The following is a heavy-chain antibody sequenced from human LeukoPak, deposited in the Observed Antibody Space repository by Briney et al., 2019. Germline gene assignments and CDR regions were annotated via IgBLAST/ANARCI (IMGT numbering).Heavy chain of an antibody. J-gene: IGHJ4*02. CDR3: ARDRGYSSGWYHGFFDY. D-gene: IGHD6-19*01. CDR1: GYTFTGYY. V-gene: IGHV1-2*02. Sequence: ASVKVSCKASGYTFTGYYMHWVRQAPGQGLEWMGWINPNSGGTNYAQKFQGRVTMTRDTSISTAYMELSRLRSDDTAVYYCARDRGYSSGWYHGFFDYWGQGTPVTVSS. CDR2: INPNSGGT.